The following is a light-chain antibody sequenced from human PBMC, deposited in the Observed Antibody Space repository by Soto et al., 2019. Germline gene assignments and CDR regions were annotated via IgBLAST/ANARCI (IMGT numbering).Light chain of an antibody. J-gene: IGKJ4*01. CDR3: QQYGNSPPT. V-gene: IGKV3-20*01. CDR1: QSLSSTY. Sequence: EIVLTQSPGTRSLSPGERATLSCRASQSLSSTYLAWYQQKPGQAPRLLIYGASSRATGIPDRFIGSGSATDFTLTICRLEPEDFAVYHCQQYGNSPPTFGGGTKVEI. CDR2: GAS.